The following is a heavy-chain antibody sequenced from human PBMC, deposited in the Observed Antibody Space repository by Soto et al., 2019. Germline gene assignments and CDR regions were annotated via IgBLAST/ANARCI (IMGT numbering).Heavy chain of an antibody. CDR3: AKRFRPGYCSSTSCYSDFDY. CDR1: GFTFSSYG. V-gene: IGHV3-30*18. D-gene: IGHD2-2*01. J-gene: IGHJ4*02. Sequence: GGSLRLSCAASGFTFSSYGMHWVRQAPGKGLEWVAVISYDGSNKYYADSVKGRFTISRDNSKNTLYLQMNSLRAEDTAVYYCAKRFRPGYCSSTSCYSDFDYWGQGTLVTVS. CDR2: ISYDGSNK.